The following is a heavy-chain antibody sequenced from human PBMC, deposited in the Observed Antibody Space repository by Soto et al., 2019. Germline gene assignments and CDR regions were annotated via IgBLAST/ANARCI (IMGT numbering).Heavy chain of an antibody. CDR1: GYTFTGYY. D-gene: IGHD3-22*01. J-gene: IGHJ4*02. CDR3: ARDHHPTYYYDSSGYYPYYFDY. CDR2: INPNSGGT. V-gene: IGHV1-2*04. Sequence: GASVKVSCKASGYTFTGYYMHWVRQAPGQGLEWMGWINPNSGGTNYAQKFQGWVTMTRDTSISTAYMELSRLRSDDTAVYYCARDHHPTYYYDSSGYYPYYFDYWGQGTLVTVSS.